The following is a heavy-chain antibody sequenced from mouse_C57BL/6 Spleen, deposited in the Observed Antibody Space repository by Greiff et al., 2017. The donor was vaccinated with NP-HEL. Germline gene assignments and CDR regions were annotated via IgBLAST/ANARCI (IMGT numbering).Heavy chain of an antibody. CDR1: GYTFTDYN. CDR2: INPNNGGT. J-gene: IGHJ1*03. V-gene: IGHV1-22*01. D-gene: IGHD3-1*01. Sequence: VQLKQSGPELVKPGASVKMSCTASGYTFTDYNMHWVKQSHGKSLEWIGYINPNNGGTSYNQKFKGKATLTVNKSSSTAYMELRSLTSEDSAVYYCARSAAHWYFDVWGTGTTVTVSS. CDR3: ARSAAHWYFDV.